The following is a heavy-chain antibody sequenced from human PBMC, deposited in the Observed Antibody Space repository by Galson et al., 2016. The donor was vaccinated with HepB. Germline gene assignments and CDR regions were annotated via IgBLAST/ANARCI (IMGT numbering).Heavy chain of an antibody. CDR1: GGSIANSRYY. V-gene: IGHV4-39*01. D-gene: IGHD6-13*01. Sequence: SETLSLTCIVSGGSIANSRYYWSWIRQPPGKGLEWVGSMYYDGRSYFHPSLNSRATMSVDRSKNQISLNLNSVTAADTAVYFCASGDSGWYRGYFDSWGQGTRVTVYS. CDR2: MYYDGRS. J-gene: IGHJ4*02. CDR3: ASGDSGWYRGYFDS.